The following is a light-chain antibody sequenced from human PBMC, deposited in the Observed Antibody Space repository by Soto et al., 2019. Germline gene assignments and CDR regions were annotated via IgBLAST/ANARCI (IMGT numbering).Light chain of an antibody. CDR1: QSVSVW. J-gene: IGKJ1*01. CDR3: QQYNGYSTWT. CDR2: DAS. V-gene: IGKV1-5*01. Sequence: DIQLTQSPSTLSASVGDRIILTCRASQSVSVWLAWYQQIPGKAPKILIFDASRLATGVPSRFSGSGSGTEFTLTISGLQPDDFATYYGQQYNGYSTWTFGQGTRVETK.